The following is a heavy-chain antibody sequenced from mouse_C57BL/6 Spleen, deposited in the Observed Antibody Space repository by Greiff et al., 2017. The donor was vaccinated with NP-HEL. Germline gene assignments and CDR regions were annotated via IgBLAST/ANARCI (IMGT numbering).Heavy chain of an antibody. Sequence: ESGPGLVKPSQSLSLTCSVTGYSITSGYYWNWIRQFPGNKLEWMGYISYDGSNNYNPSLKNRISITRDTSKNQFFLKLNSVTTEDTATYYCAREEDDYDEGNYFDYWGQGTTLTVSS. CDR3: AREEDDYDEGNYFDY. CDR2: ISYDGSN. V-gene: IGHV3-6*01. J-gene: IGHJ2*01. D-gene: IGHD2-4*01. CDR1: GYSITSGYY.